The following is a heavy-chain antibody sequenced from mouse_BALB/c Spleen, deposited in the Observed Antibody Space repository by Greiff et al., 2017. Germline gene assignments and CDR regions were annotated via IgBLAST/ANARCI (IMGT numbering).Heavy chain of an antibody. V-gene: IGHV5-6-3*01. J-gene: IGHJ2*01. CDR2: INSNGGST. CDR1: GFTFSSYG. D-gene: IGHD2-2*01. Sequence: EVKLVESGGGLVQPGGSLKLSCAASGFTFSSYGMSWVRQTPDKRLELVATINSNGGSTYYPDSVKGRFTISRDNAKNTLYLQMSSLKSEDTAMYYCARDWGYDERVDYWGQGTTLTVSS. CDR3: ARDWGYDERVDY.